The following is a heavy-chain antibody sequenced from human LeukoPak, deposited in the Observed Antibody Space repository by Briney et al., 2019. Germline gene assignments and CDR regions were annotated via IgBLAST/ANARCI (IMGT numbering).Heavy chain of an antibody. CDR2: INHSGST. CDR1: GGSFSGYY. Sequence: TSSETLSLTCAVYGGSFSGYYWSWIRQPPGKGLEWIGEINHSGSTNYNPSLKSRVTISVDTSKNQFSLKLSSVTAADTAVYYCARGEALWGQGTLVTVSS. J-gene: IGHJ4*02. CDR3: ARGEAL. V-gene: IGHV4-34*01.